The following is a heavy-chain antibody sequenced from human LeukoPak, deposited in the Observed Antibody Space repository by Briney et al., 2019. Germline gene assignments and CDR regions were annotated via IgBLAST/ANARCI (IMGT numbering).Heavy chain of an antibody. V-gene: IGHV4-39*07. CDR1: GGSISSSSKY. CDR2: IYYSGTT. CDR3: ARTLTLDVVRGVIITARTDAFDI. D-gene: IGHD3-10*01. J-gene: IGHJ3*02. Sequence: SETLSLTCTVSGGSISSSSKYWGWIRQSPGKGLEWIGSIYYSGTTYYNPSLKSRVTMSVDTSKNQFSLKLSSVTAADTAVYYCARTLTLDVVRGVIITARTDAFDIWGQGTMVTVSS.